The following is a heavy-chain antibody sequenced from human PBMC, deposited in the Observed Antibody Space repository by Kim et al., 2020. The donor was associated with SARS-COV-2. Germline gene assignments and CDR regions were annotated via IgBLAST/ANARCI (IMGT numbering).Heavy chain of an antibody. CDR3: ASYYYGSGENWFDP. J-gene: IGHJ5*02. CDR1: GGSISSYY. CDR2: IYYSGST. D-gene: IGHD3-10*01. Sequence: SETLSLTCTVSGGSISSYYWSWIRQPPGKGLEWIGYIYYSGSTNYNPSLKSRVTISVDTSKNQFSLKLSSVTAADTAVYYCASYYYGSGENWFDPWGQGTLVTVSS. V-gene: IGHV4-59*01.